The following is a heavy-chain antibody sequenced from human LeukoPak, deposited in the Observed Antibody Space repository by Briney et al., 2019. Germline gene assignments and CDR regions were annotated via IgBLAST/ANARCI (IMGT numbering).Heavy chain of an antibody. CDR3: ARRGNMSSHAFDI. J-gene: IGHJ3*02. D-gene: IGHD2/OR15-2a*01. Sequence: GGSLRLSCAASGFTFSTHWMSWVRQAPGKGLEWVANIKEDGSEKYYGDSVKGRFTVSRDNAKNSLYLQMNSLRAEDTAVYYCARRGNMSSHAFDIWGQGTVVTVSS. CDR1: GFTFSTHW. V-gene: IGHV3-7*03. CDR2: IKEDGSEK.